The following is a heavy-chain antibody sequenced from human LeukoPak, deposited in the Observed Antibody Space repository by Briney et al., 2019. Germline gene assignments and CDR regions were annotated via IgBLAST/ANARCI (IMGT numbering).Heavy chain of an antibody. J-gene: IGHJ4*02. CDR1: GFTFSSYG. CDR2: IRYDGSNK. D-gene: IGHD3-10*01. Sequence: GGSLRLSCAASGFTFSSYGMHWVRQAPGKGLEWVAFIRYDGSNKYYADSVKGRFTISRDNSKNTLYLQMNSLRAEDTAVYYCAKDANYYGSGSPPDYWGQGTLVTVSS. V-gene: IGHV3-30*02. CDR3: AKDANYYGSGSPPDY.